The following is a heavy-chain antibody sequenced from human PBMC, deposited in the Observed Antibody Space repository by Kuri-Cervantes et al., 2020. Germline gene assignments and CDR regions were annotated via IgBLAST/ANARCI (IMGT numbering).Heavy chain of an antibody. CDR2: ISYDGSNK. J-gene: IGHJ4*02. V-gene: IGHV3-30*03. CDR1: GFTFSSYG. CDR3: ASHIAVARMVDY. Sequence: GESLKISCAASGFTFSSYGMHWVRQAPGKGLEWVAVISYDGSNKYYADSVKGRFTISRDNSKNTLYLQMNSLRAEDTAVYYCASHIAVARMVDYWGQGTLVTVSS. D-gene: IGHD6-19*01.